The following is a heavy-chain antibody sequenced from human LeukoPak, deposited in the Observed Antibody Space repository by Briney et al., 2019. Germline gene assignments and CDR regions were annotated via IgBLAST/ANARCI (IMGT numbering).Heavy chain of an antibody. CDR1: GFTFSTYA. CDR3: AKDLYGPGTYFDY. J-gene: IGHJ4*02. CDR2: ISGGGDGT. D-gene: IGHD3-10*01. Sequence: GGSLRLSCAASGFTFSTYAMTWVRQAPGKGLEWVSTISGGGDGTHYADPVKGRFSISRDNSKNTLYLQMNSLRVEDTAVYYCAKDLYGPGTYFDYWGQGTLVTVSS. V-gene: IGHV3-23*01.